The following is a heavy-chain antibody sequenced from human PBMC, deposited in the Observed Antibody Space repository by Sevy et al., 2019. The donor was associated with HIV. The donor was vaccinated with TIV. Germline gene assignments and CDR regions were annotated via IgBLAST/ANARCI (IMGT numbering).Heavy chain of an antibody. D-gene: IGHD2-15*01. V-gene: IGHV3-23*01. J-gene: IGHJ4*02. CDR1: GFTFSSYA. CDR2: ISASGGST. CDR3: AKLSCSDGNCFSIDY. Sequence: GGSLRLSCAASGFTFSSYAMTWVRQAPGKGLEWVSGISASGGSTYYADSVKGRFTISRDNSKNTLYLQINSLRAEDTAVYYCAKLSCSDGNCFSIDYWGQGTLVTVSS.